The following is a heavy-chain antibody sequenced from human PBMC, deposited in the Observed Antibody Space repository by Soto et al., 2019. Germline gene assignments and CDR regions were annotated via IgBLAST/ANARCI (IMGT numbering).Heavy chain of an antibody. Sequence: QLQLQESGPGLVKPSETLSLTCTVSGGSISSSSYYWGWIRQPPGKGLEWIGSIYYSGSTYYNPSLKSRVTISVDTSKNQFSLKLSSVTAADTAVYYCARPGDIVVVPPYGAFDIWGQGTMVTVSS. CDR1: GGSISSSSYY. D-gene: IGHD2-2*01. J-gene: IGHJ3*02. V-gene: IGHV4-39*01. CDR2: IYYSGST. CDR3: ARPGDIVVVPPYGAFDI.